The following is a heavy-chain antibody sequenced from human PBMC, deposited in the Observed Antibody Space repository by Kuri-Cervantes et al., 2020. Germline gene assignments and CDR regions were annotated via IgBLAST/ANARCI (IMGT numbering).Heavy chain of an antibody. CDR1: GGSFSGYY. CDR3: TRLGYCSGGSCYGMDV. J-gene: IGHJ6*02. Sequence: SETLSLTCAVYGGSFSGYYWSWIRQPPGKGLEWIGEINHSGSTNYNPSLKSRVTISVDTSKNQFSLKLSSVTAADTAVYYCTRLGYCSGGSCYGMDVWGQGTTVTVSS. V-gene: IGHV4-34*01. CDR2: INHSGST. D-gene: IGHD2-15*01.